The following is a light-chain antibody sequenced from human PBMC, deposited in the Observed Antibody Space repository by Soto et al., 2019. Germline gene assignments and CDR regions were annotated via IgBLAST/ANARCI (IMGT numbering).Light chain of an antibody. CDR2: DAS. Sequence: SHCTLSLSPGERATLSCRASQSVSSSYLAWYQQKPGQAPRLVIYDASSRATGIPDRFSGSGSGTDFTLTISRLEPEDFAVYFCYQYDRSPWTFGQGTKVDI. CDR1: QSVSSSY. J-gene: IGKJ1*01. V-gene: IGKV3-20*01. CDR3: YQYDRSPWT.